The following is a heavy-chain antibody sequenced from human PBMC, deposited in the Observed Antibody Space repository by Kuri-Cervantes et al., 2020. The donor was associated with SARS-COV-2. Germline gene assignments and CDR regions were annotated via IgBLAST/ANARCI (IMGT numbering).Heavy chain of an antibody. Sequence: GESLKISCAASGFTFSDYYMSWIRQAPGKGLEWVAVISYDGSNKYYADSVKGRFTISRDNSKNTLYLQMNSLRAEDTAVYYCARDNYYGSGSYYSRGAFDIWGQGTMVTVSS. CDR3: ARDNYYGSGSYYSRGAFDI. CDR1: GFTFSDYY. J-gene: IGHJ3*02. V-gene: IGHV3-30-3*01. CDR2: ISYDGSNK. D-gene: IGHD3-10*01.